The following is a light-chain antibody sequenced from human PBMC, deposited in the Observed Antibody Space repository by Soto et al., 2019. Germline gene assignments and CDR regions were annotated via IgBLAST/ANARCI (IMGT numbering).Light chain of an antibody. CDR3: CFYIRHTTWI. V-gene: IGLV2-14*03. J-gene: IGLJ2*01. CDR2: DVN. Sequence: QSALTQPDSVSGSRGQSISISCTGTSDDVGNDNYVSWYRQDAGLAPKLIIFDVNNRPSVGSSRFSRSKSGNTACLTISGLHDEDEDHYYCCFYIRHTTWIFGGGTKVTVL. CDR1: SDDVGNDNY.